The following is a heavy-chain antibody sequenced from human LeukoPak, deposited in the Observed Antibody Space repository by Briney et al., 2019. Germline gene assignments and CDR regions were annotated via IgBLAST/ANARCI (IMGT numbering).Heavy chain of an antibody. Sequence: GGSLRLSCAASGFTFSDYYMSWIRQAPGKGLEWVSYISSSGRTIYYADSVKGRFTISRDNAKASLYLQMNSLRAEDTAVYYCARDLSGVTGYTYGRGIDYWGQGTLVTVSS. J-gene: IGHJ4*02. CDR1: GFTFSDYY. V-gene: IGHV3-11*04. CDR3: ARDLSGVTGYTYGRGIDY. D-gene: IGHD5-18*01. CDR2: ISSSGRTI.